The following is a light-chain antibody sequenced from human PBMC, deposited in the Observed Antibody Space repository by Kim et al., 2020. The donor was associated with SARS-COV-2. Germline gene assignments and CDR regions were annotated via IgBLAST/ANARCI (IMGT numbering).Light chain of an antibody. CDR1: QSVSSY. CDR2: DAS. J-gene: IGKJ5*01. V-gene: IGKV3-11*01. CDR3: QQRSNWPLIT. Sequence: APGERATLSCRARQSVSSYLAWYQQKPGQAPRLLIYDASNRATGIPARFSGSGSGTDFTLTISSLEPEDFAVYYCQQRSNWPLITFGQGTRLEIK.